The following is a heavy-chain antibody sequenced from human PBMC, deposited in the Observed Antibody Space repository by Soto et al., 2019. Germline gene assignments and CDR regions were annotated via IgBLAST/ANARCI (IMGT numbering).Heavy chain of an antibody. V-gene: IGHV4-59*01. D-gene: IGHD6-25*01. CDR2: IHYSGSA. CDR3: ARGAGTIAAGGVYFDP. CDR1: GASINFYY. J-gene: IGHJ5*02. Sequence: ASETLSLTCSVSGASINFYYWTWIRQPPGKGLEWIGDIHYSGSANYNPSLKSRVTISVDKSKNQFSLRLNSVTAADTAVYSCARGAGTIAAGGVYFDPWGQGTLVTVSS.